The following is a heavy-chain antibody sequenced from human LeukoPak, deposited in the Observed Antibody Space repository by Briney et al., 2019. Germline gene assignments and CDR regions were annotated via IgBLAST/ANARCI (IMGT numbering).Heavy chain of an antibody. CDR2: IDYSGTT. J-gene: IGHJ4*02. V-gene: IGHV4-31*03. Sequence: SETLSLTCTVSGASINSDGHYWSWIRQHPGKGLEWIGYIDYSGTTFYNPSLKSRVTISVDTSNQFSLQLTSVTVADTAVYYCARGAGFLRWGQGTLVTVSS. CDR3: ARGAGFLR. D-gene: IGHD2/OR15-2a*01. CDR1: GASINSDGHY.